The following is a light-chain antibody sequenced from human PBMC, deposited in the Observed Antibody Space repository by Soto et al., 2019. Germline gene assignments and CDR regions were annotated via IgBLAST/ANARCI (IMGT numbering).Light chain of an antibody. Sequence: QSALTQPASVSGSPGQSITISCTGTSSDIGAYNYVSWYQQHPGKAPKFMIHDVSNRPSGVSNRFSGSKSANTASLTISGLQAEDEADYYCSSYTSSSTVVFGGGTQLTVL. CDR3: SSYTSSSTVV. CDR1: SSDIGAYNY. J-gene: IGLJ2*01. CDR2: DVS. V-gene: IGLV2-14*03.